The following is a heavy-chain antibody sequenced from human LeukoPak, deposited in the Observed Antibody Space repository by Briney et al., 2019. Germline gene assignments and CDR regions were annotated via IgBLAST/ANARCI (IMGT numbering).Heavy chain of an antibody. J-gene: IGHJ4*02. V-gene: IGHV3-23*01. Sequence: GGSLRLSCAASGFTFSSYAMSWVRQAPGKGLEWVSAISGSGGSTYYADSVKGRFTISRDNSRNTEYLQMNSLRAEDTAVYYCAKRTLTPSESHSPLDYWGQGTLVTVSS. D-gene: IGHD1-26*01. CDR3: AKRTLTPSESHSPLDY. CDR2: ISGSGGST. CDR1: GFTFSSYA.